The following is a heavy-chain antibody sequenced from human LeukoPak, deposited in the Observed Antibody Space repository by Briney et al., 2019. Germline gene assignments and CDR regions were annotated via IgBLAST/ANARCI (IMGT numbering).Heavy chain of an antibody. CDR2: IYTSGST. D-gene: IGHD2-2*01. CDR1: GGSISSYF. V-gene: IGHV4-4*07. J-gene: IGHJ4*02. Sequence: KASETLSLTCTVSGGSISSYFWTWIRQPAGKGLEWIGHIYTSGSTNYNPSLKSRVTISVDTSKNQFSLKLSSVTAADTAVYYCARDGSRAAARSYDYWGQGTLVTVSS. CDR3: ARDGSRAAARSYDY.